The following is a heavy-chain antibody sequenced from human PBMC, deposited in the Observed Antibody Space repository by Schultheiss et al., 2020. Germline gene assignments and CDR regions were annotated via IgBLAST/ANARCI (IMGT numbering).Heavy chain of an antibody. CDR1: GGSISSRSYY. V-gene: IGHV4-61*05. CDR3: ARTKQQGRGFDP. J-gene: IGHJ5*02. Sequence: SETLTLTCTVSGGSISSRSYYWGWIRQPPGKGLEWIGYIYYSGSTNYNPSLKSRVTISVDTSKNQFSLKLSSVTAADTAVYYCARTKQQGRGFDPWGQGTLVTVSS. CDR2: IYYSGST. D-gene: IGHD6-13*01.